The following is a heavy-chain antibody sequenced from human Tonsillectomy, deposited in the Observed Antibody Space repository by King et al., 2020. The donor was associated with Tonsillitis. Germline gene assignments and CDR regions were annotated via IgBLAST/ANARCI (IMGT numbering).Heavy chain of an antibody. J-gene: IGHJ4*02. V-gene: IGHV3-43*01. CDR1: GFTFDDYT. CDR3: AKATRGYYFDF. D-gene: IGHD3-10*01. Sequence: VQLVESGGVVVQPGGSLRLSCAASGFTFDDYTMHWVRHAPGKGLECISLISWDGGSAYYADSVKGRFTISRDNSKNSLYLQMNNVRTEDTALYYCAKATRGYYFDFWGQGTLVTVSS. CDR2: ISWDGGSA.